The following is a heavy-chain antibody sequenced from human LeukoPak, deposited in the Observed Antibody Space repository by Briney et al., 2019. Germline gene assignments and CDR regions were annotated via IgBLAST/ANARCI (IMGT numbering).Heavy chain of an antibody. CDR3: AYSTLSPAGGMDV. V-gene: IGHV3-7*05. CDR1: GFTFSTKW. D-gene: IGHD2/OR15-2a*01. CDR2: INQDGSEK. Sequence: GGSLRVSCAASGFTFSTKWMSWVRQAPGKGLEWVATINQDGSEKYYVDSVKGRFTISRDSAMNSVCLQMNSLRAEDTAVYYCAYSTLSPAGGMDVWGQGTTVTVSS. J-gene: IGHJ6*02.